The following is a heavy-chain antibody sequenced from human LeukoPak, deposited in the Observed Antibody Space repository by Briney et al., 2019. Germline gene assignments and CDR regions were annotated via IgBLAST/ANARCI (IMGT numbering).Heavy chain of an antibody. V-gene: IGHV3-23*01. Sequence: GGSLRLSCAASGFTFSSYAMSWVRQAPGKGLEWVSAISGSGGSTYYADSVKGRFTISRDNSKNTLYLQMNSLRAEDTAVYYCARDLGGPIWYYYGMDVWGQGTTVTVSS. CDR2: ISGSGGST. CDR1: GFTFSSYA. J-gene: IGHJ6*02. CDR3: ARDLGGPIWYYYGMDV. D-gene: IGHD1-26*01.